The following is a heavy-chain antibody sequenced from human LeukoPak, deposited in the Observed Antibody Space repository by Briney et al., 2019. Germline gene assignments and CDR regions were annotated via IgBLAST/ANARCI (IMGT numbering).Heavy chain of an antibody. V-gene: IGHV3-23*01. J-gene: IGHJ5*02. CDR3: ARDPGS. CDR2: ISVSGSTT. D-gene: IGHD3-10*01. CDR1: GFTFSGSA. Sequence: GGSLRLSCVASGFTFSGSAMSWVRQAPGKGLEWVSAISVSGSTTYYVDSVKGRFTISRDNSKNTLYLQMNSLRAEDTAVYYCARDPGSWGQGTLVTVSS.